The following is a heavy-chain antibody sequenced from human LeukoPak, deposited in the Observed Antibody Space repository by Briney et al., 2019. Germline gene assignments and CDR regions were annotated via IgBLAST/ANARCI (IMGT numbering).Heavy chain of an antibody. CDR1: GDSVSRSDSY. V-gene: IGHV4-39*01. Sequence: PSETLSLTCSVSGDSVSRSDSYWGWIRQSPGKGLEWLGSIYYSGSKYDNPSLKSRVTISVDTSKNQFSLKLSSVTAADTAVYYCARLYHDSSGYYWFNPWGQGTLVTVAS. J-gene: IGHJ5*02. CDR2: IYYSGSK. D-gene: IGHD3-22*01. CDR3: ARLYHDSSGYYWFNP.